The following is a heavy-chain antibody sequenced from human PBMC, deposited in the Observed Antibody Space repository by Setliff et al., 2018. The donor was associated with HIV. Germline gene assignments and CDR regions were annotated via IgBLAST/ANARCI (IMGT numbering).Heavy chain of an antibody. CDR2: IRTKANSYAT. D-gene: IGHD2-2*01. Sequence: LRLSCAASGFSFSNSAMHWVRQASGKGLEWVGRIRTKANSYATAYGAAVKGRFTISRDDSKNTAYLQMNSLKTEDTAVYYCTKVGYCSSASCYASDYWGQGTLVTVS. J-gene: IGHJ4*02. V-gene: IGHV3-73*01. CDR3: TKVGYCSSASCYASDY. CDR1: GFSFSNSA.